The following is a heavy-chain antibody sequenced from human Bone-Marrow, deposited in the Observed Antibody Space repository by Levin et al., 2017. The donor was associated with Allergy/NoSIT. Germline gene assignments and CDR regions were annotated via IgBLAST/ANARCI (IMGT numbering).Heavy chain of an antibody. Sequence: GESLKISCAASGFTFSSYAMHWVRQAPGKGLEWVAVIWYDGQNKYYADSVKGRFTISRDDSKNTMYLQMNSLRAEDTAVFYCGRDWAAAAGAVASWGQGTLVVVSS. V-gene: IGHV3-33*01. J-gene: IGHJ4*02. CDR1: GFTFSSYA. D-gene: IGHD6-13*01. CDR2: IWYDGQNK. CDR3: GRDWAAAAGAVAS.